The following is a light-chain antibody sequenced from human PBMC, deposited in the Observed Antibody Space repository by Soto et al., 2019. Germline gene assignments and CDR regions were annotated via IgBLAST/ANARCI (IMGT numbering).Light chain of an antibody. CDR2: KAS. V-gene: IGKV1-5*03. J-gene: IGKJ5*01. Sequence: DIQMTQSPSTLSGSVGDRVTITCRASQTISSWLAWYQQKPGKAPKLLIYKASTLKSGVPSRFSSSGSGTEFTLTISSLQPDDFATYYCQHYNSYSFTFGQGTRVEIK. CDR3: QHYNSYSFT. CDR1: QTISSW.